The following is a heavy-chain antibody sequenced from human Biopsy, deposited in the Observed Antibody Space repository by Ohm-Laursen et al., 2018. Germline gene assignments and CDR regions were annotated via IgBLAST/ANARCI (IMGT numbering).Heavy chain of an antibody. Sequence: TLSLTCTVSGVSINTGGYYWTWIRQHPGTGLEWIGYIHYSGNTLYNPSLKSRLTISVDTSRNQFSLKLTSVTAADTAVYFCARRVSGSGRVDPWGQGTLVTVSS. J-gene: IGHJ5*02. CDR2: IHYSGNT. CDR1: GVSINTGGYY. V-gene: IGHV4-31*03. D-gene: IGHD3-10*01. CDR3: ARRVSGSGRVDP.